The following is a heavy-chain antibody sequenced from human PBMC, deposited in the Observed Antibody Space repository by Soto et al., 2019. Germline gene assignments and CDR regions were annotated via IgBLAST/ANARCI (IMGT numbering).Heavy chain of an antibody. CDR1: GYIFVTYY. CDR2: INPNGGTT. V-gene: IGHV1-46*01. CDR3: ARVMAAAGTNFDY. Sequence: QVQLVQSGAEVKKPGASVKVSCKASGYIFVTYYMHWVRQAPGQGLEWMGVINPNGGTTSHAQRFQGRVTMTKDTSTSTIYMELSNLRSEDTAVYYCARVMAAAGTNFDYWGQGTLVTVSS. J-gene: IGHJ4*02. D-gene: IGHD6-13*01.